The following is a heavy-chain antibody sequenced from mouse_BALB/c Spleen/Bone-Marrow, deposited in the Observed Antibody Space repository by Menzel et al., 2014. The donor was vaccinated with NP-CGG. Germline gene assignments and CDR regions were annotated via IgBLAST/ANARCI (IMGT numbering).Heavy chain of an antibody. J-gene: IGHJ4*01. V-gene: IGHV1S81*02. CDR3: ARLIYGSSYIVDF. D-gene: IGHD1-1*01. Sequence: VQLQESGAELVKPGASVKLFCKASGYTFAGYWMHWVKQRPGQGLEWIGEINPSNGRTNYNEKFKSVATLTVDKSSSTAYMQLSSLTSEDSAVFYCARLIYGSSYIVDFWGQGTSVTVSS. CDR1: GYTFAGYW. CDR2: INPSNGRT.